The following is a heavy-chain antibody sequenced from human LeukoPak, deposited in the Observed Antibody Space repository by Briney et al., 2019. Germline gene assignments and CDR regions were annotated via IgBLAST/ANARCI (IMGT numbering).Heavy chain of an antibody. J-gene: IGHJ6*02. CDR2: ISSSSSYI. CDR3: AKDQRSSGWWAPVRESYYYYGMDV. CDR1: GFTFSSYS. Sequence: PGGSLRLSCAASGFTFSSYSMNWVRQAPGKGLEWVSSISSSSSYIYYADSVKGRFTISRDNSKNTLYLQMNSLRAEDTAVYYCAKDQRSSGWWAPVRESYYYYGMDVWGQGTTVTVSS. V-gene: IGHV3-21*04. D-gene: IGHD6-19*01.